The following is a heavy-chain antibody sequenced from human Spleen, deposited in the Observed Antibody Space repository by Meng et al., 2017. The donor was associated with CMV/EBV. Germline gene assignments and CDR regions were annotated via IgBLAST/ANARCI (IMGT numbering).Heavy chain of an antibody. Sequence: FRMYSIQWVRQAPGQRLEWMGWINPASGSTEYSQKFQGRVTFTRDTSASTAYMGLSSLRSEDTAVYYCARDGGYDSLTGYYLYAMDVWGQGTMVTVSS. J-gene: IGHJ6*02. CDR3: ARDGGYDSLTGYYLYAMDV. CDR2: INPASGST. CDR1: FRMYS. V-gene: IGHV1-3*01. D-gene: IGHD3-9*01.